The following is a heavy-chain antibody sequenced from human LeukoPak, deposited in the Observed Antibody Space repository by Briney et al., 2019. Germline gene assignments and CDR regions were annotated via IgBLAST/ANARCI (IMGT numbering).Heavy chain of an antibody. Sequence: PGGALRLSCAASGFTFRSYTMNWVRQAPGKGLEWVSYISTTSSSIYYADSVKDRFIISRDNAKNSLYLQMNSLRAEDTAVYYCAREPGRYCSGGSCYNHGMDVWGQGTTVTVSS. CDR1: GFTFRSYT. D-gene: IGHD2-15*01. J-gene: IGHJ6*02. CDR2: ISTTSSSI. CDR3: AREPGRYCSGGSCYNHGMDV. V-gene: IGHV3-48*01.